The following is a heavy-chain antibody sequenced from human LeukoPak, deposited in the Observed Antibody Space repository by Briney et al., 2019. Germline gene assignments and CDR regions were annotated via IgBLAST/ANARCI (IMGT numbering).Heavy chain of an antibody. CDR2: ISFSSSYI. CDR1: GFTFSNYI. J-gene: IGHJ4*02. CDR3: ARRVPNEVITDYFDY. Sequence: PGGSLRLSCSASGFTFSNYIMSWVRQAPGKGLEWVSSISFSSSYIYYADSLKGRFTISRDNAKNSLYLQMNSLRAEDTAVYYCARRVPNEVITDYFDYWGPGTLVTVSS. D-gene: IGHD3-16*01. V-gene: IGHV3-21*01.